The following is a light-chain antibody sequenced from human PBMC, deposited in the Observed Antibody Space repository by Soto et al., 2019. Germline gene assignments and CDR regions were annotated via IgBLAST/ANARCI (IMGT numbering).Light chain of an antibody. V-gene: IGLV2-14*01. J-gene: IGLJ1*01. CDR1: SSDVGGYNY. CDR2: DVS. Sequence: QSVLTQPASVSGSPGQSITISCTGTSSDVGGYNYVSWYQQHPGKAPKLMIYDVSNRPSGVSNRFSGSKSGNTASLTISGLQAEDEADDYCSSYTSSSTPLYVFGPGTKLTVL. CDR3: SSYTSSSTPLYV.